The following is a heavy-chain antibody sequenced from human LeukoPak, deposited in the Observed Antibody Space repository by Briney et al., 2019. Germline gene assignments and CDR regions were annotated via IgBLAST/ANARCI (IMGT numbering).Heavy chain of an antibody. CDR1: GGSIRSY. J-gene: IGHJ5*02. D-gene: IGHD3-22*01. V-gene: IGHV4-4*07. Sequence: PSETLSLTCTVSGGSIRSYWSWIRQPAGKGLEWIGRIYGSGSTDYNPSLKSRVTMSIDTSKNQFSLNLISVTAADTAVYYCARVKYDYDSSRFDPWGQGTLVTVSS. CDR3: ARVKYDYDSSRFDP. CDR2: IYGSGST.